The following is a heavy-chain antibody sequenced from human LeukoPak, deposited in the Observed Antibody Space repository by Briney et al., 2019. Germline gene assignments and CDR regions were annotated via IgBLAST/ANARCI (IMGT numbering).Heavy chain of an antibody. V-gene: IGHV4-38-2*01. CDR1: GSAISSGYH. Sequence: SEPLSLTCDVSGSAISSGYHWGWVRQPPGKGLEWIGSIYRSGVIYYNPSLKSRVTLSVDTSKNQFSLRLSSVTAADTAVYYCARVDWTLDYWGQGTLATVSS. J-gene: IGHJ4*02. CDR3: ARVDWTLDY. CDR2: IYRSGVI. D-gene: IGHD1-1*01.